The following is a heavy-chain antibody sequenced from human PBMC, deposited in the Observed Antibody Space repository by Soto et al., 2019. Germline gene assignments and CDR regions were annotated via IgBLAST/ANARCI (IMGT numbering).Heavy chain of an antibody. D-gene: IGHD2-15*01. J-gene: IGHJ5*02. CDR2: MIPIFGTA. Sequence: QVQLVQSGAEVKKPGSSVKVSCKASGGTFSSYAISWVRQAPGHGLELMGGMIPIFGTANYAQKFQGRVTITADESTSTAYIELSSRRSEDTAVYYCARSPPVVVAGYNWFDPWGQGPLVTVSS. CDR3: ARSPPVVVAGYNWFDP. V-gene: IGHV1-69*01. CDR1: GGTFSSYA.